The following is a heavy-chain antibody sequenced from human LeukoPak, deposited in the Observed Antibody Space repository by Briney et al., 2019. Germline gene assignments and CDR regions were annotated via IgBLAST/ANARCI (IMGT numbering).Heavy chain of an antibody. CDR1: GDSVGSSGYY. J-gene: IGHJ4*02. Sequence: SETLSLTCAVSGDSVGSSGYYWGWIRQPPGKGLEWIGSIHYSGSTYYNPSLKSRLTMSGDTSKNQFSLKLTSVTAADTAVYYCVRQVITLRSRLDYWGQGTLVTVSS. CDR2: IHYSGST. V-gene: IGHV4-39*01. CDR3: VRQVITLRSRLDY. D-gene: IGHD3-16*01.